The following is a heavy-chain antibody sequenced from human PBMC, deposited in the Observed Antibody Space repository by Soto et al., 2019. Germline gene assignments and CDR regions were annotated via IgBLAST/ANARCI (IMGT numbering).Heavy chain of an antibody. CDR3: AKHRAGYGSGTDTFYFDF. CDR2: LSGSGGTT. CDR1: GFTFSTYA. Sequence: LRLSCSTSGFTFSTYAMNWVRQAPGKGLEWVSALSGSGGTTYYADSVRGRFTISRDNSKNTLFLQMSSLRAVDTALYYCAKHRAGYGSGTDTFYFDFWGQGTLVTVSS. J-gene: IGHJ4*02. V-gene: IGHV3-23*01. D-gene: IGHD3-10*01.